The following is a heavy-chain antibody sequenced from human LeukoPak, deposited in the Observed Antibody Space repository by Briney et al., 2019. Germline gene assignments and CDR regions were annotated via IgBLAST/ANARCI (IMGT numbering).Heavy chain of an antibody. Sequence: SETLSLTCTVSGGSISSSSYYWSWIRQPAGKGLEWIGRIYTSGITHYNPSLKSRVTMSVDTSKNHFSLRLTSVTAADTAVYYCARVWSSGWLDVFDIWGQGTMVTVSS. CDR2: IYTSGIT. CDR3: ARVWSSGWLDVFDI. J-gene: IGHJ3*02. V-gene: IGHV4-61*02. D-gene: IGHD6-25*01. CDR1: GGSISSSSYY.